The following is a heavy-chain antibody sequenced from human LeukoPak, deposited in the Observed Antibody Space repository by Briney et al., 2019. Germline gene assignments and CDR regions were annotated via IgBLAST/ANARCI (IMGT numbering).Heavy chain of an antibody. CDR3: KQNWNCDY. Sequence: PGGSLRLSCAASGFTFSSYSMNWVRQAPVKGLEWVSAISNSGGNTYYADSVKGRFTISRDNSKNTVYLQMNSLRAGDTAVYYCKQNWNCDYWGQGTLVTVSS. J-gene: IGHJ4*02. V-gene: IGHV3-23*01. CDR1: GFTFSSYS. D-gene: IGHD1-1*01. CDR2: ISNSGGNT.